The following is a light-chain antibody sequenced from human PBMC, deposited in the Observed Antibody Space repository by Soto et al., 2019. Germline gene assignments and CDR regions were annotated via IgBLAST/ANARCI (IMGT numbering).Light chain of an antibody. CDR2: KAS. CDR1: QSINNW. V-gene: IGKV1-5*03. J-gene: IGKJ1*01. CDR3: QQYYSYSKT. Sequence: DIQMTQSPSTLSASVGDRVTITCRASQSINNWLAWYQQKPGKDPKLLIYKASSLESGVPSRFSGSGSGTEFNLTISSLQPDDFATYSCQQYYSYSKTFGQGTKVEIK.